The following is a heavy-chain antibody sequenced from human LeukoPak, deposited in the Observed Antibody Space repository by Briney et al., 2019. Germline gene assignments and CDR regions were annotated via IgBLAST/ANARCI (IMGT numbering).Heavy chain of an antibody. D-gene: IGHD2-15*01. J-gene: IGHJ4*02. CDR2: IIPIFGTA. V-gene: IGHV1-69*06. Sequence: ASVKVSCKASGGTFSSYAISWVRQAPGQGLEWMGGIIPIFGTANYAQKFQGRVTITADKSTSTAYMELSSLRSEDTAVYYCAKSCHCSGGSCYCTFDYWGQGTLVTVSS. CDR1: GGTFSSYA. CDR3: AKSCHCSGGSCYCTFDY.